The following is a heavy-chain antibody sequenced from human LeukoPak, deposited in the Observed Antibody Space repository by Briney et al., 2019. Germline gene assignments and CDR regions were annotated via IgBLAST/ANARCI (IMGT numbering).Heavy chain of an antibody. Sequence: GGSLRLSCAASGFTFSTYVMPWVRQAPGKGVEWLAVLSYDGGFRHYADSVKGRFTISRDNSKSTLYLQMNSLRAEDTAVYYCAKESDTFDIWGQGTMVTVSS. CDR1: GFTFSTYV. V-gene: IGHV3-30*18. CDR3: AKESDTFDI. D-gene: IGHD2-21*02. CDR2: LSYDGGFR. J-gene: IGHJ3*02.